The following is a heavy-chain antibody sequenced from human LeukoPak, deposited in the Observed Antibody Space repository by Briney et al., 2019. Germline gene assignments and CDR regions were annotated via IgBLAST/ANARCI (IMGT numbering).Heavy chain of an antibody. CDR1: GASISSHY. CDR3: ARAVSSNWYEFDY. CDR2: IYTSGST. V-gene: IGHV4-4*07. Sequence: SETLSLTCNVSGASISSHYWSWIRQPAGKGLEWIGRIYTSGSTNYNPSLKSRVTISVDRSKNQFSLKLNSMTAADTAVYFCARAVSSNWYEFDYWGQGTLVTVSS. J-gene: IGHJ4*02. D-gene: IGHD6-13*01.